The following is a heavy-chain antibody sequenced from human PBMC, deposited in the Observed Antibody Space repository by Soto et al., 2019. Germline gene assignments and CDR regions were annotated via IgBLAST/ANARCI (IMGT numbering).Heavy chain of an antibody. J-gene: IGHJ5*02. CDR3: ARVVVAAKGGWFDP. Sequence: QLQLQESGSGLVKPSQTLSLTCAVSGGSISSGDYCWSWIRQAPGQGLEWIGYMYNSGSTYYNPSLKRRVTISVDRAKNQFSLKLSSVTAADTAVYYCARVVVAAKGGWFDPWGQGTLVTVSS. D-gene: IGHD2-15*01. V-gene: IGHV4-30-2*01. CDR2: MYNSGST. CDR1: GGSISSGDYC.